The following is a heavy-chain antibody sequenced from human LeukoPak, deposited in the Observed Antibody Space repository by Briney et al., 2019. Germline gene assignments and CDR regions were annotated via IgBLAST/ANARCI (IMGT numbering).Heavy chain of an antibody. J-gene: IGHJ4*02. CDR1: GYTFTGYY. D-gene: IGHD5-12*01. V-gene: IGHV1-2*02. CDR3: ARDKYTGYGTLDY. CDR2: INPNNGGT. Sequence: ASVKVSCKASGYTFTGYYIHWVRQAPGQGLEWMGWINPNNGGTNYAQKFQGRVTMTRDASISTAYMELNRLTSDDTAVYYCARDKYTGYGTLDYWGQGTPVTVSS.